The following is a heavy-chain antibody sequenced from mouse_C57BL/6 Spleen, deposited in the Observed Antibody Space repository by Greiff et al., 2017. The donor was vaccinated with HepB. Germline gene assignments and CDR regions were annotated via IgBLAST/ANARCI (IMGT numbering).Heavy chain of an antibody. CDR2: IDPNSGGT. CDR1: GYTFTSYW. V-gene: IGHV1-72*01. D-gene: IGHD2-1*01. CDR3: GRLLWPTREGFDY. Sequence: VQLQQPGAELVKPGASVKLSCKASGYTFTSYWMHWVKQRPGRGLEWIGRIDPNSGGTKYNEKFKSKATLTVDKPSSTAYMQLSSLTSEDSAVYDCGRLLWPTREGFDYWGQGTTLTVSS. J-gene: IGHJ2*01.